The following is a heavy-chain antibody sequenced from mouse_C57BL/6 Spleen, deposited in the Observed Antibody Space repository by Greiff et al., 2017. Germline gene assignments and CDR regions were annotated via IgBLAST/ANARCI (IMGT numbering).Heavy chain of an antibody. J-gene: IGHJ4*01. D-gene: IGHD3-2*02. CDR3: ARSSSGPYYAMDY. CDR1: GYSFTGYY. V-gene: IGHV1-42*01. Sequence: EVQLQQSGPELVKPGASVKISCKASGYSFTGYYMNWVKQSPEKSLEWIGEINPSTGGTTYNQKFKAKATLTVDKSSSTAYMQLKSLTSEDSAVYYCARSSSGPYYAMDYWGQGTSVTVSS. CDR2: INPSTGGT.